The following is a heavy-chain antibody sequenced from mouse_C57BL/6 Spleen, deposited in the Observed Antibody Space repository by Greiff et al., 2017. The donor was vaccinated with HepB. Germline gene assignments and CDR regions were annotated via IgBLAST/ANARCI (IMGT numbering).Heavy chain of an antibody. CDR3: ASDLGSSWFAY. CDR1: GFSLTSYG. CDR2: IWGVGST. V-gene: IGHV2-6*01. Sequence: QVQLKESGPGLVAPSQSLSITCTVSGFSLTSYGVDWVRQSPGTGLEWLGVIWGVGSTNYNSALKSRLSISKDNSKSQVFLKMNSLQTDDTAMYYCASDLGSSWFAYWGQGTLVTVSA. D-gene: IGHD1-1*01. J-gene: IGHJ3*01.